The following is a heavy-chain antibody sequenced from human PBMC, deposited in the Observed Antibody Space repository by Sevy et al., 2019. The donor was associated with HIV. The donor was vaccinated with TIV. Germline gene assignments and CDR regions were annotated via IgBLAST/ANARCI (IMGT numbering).Heavy chain of an antibody. CDR3: AKGREQGYYYGMDV. D-gene: IGHD1-26*01. V-gene: IGHV3-30*02. J-gene: IGHJ6*02. CDR2: IRYDGNNK. Sequence: GGSLRLSRAASGFTFSSYGMHWVRQAPGKGLEWVAFIRYDGNNKYYTGSVKGRFTISRDNSKNTLYLQMNSLRAEDTAVYYCAKGREQGYYYGMDVWGQGTTVTVSS. CDR1: GFTFSSYG.